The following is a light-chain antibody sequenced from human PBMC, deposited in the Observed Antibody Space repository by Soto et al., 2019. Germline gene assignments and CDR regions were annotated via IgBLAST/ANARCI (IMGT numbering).Light chain of an antibody. CDR2: GAS. CDR3: QQYGSSPRT. Sequence: EIVLTQSPGTLSLSPGERATLSCRASQSVSSSYLAWYQQKPGQAPRPLVYGASSRATGIPDRFSGSGSGTDFTLIIRRLEPEDFAVYYCQQYGSSPRTFGQGTKVEI. CDR1: QSVSSSY. J-gene: IGKJ1*01. V-gene: IGKV3-20*01.